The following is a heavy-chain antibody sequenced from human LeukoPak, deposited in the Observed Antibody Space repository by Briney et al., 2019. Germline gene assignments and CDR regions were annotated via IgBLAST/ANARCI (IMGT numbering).Heavy chain of an antibody. V-gene: IGHV3-74*01. Sequence: GGSLRLSCAASGFTFSSYWMHWVRQAPGKGLVWVSRINSDGSSTSYADSVKGRFTISRDNAKNSLYLQMNSLRAEDTALYYCARVMNGDYEEALDYWGQGTLVTVSS. CDR3: ARVMNGDYEEALDY. D-gene: IGHD4-17*01. CDR1: GFTFSSYW. CDR2: INSDGSST. J-gene: IGHJ4*02.